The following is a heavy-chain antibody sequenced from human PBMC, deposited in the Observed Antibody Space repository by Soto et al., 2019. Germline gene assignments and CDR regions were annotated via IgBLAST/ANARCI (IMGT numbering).Heavy chain of an antibody. D-gene: IGHD3-9*01. CDR2: ISDSGSS. J-gene: IGHJ4*02. CDR1: GGSISSGRFY. CDR3: ARTTFYDVFTAYYSLFDY. Sequence: QVQLQESGPGLVKPSQTLTLTCTVSGGSISSGRFYWSWIRQHPGKGLEWIGHISDSGSSYYNPSLESRVTIAVDTSKNQFSLKLSAVTAADTAGYFCARTTFYDVFTAYYSLFDYWGQGTMVTVSS. V-gene: IGHV4-31*03.